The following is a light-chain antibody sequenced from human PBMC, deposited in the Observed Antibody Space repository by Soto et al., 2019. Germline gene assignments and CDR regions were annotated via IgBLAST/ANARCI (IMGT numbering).Light chain of an antibody. CDR3: QVWDSSSDHVI. V-gene: IGLV3-21*02. Sequence: SYELTQPPSVSVAPGQTASITCGGNVIGSISVHWYQQKPGQAPVLVVYDDSDRPSGIPERFSGSNSRNTATLTISRVEAGDEVDYYCQVWDSSSDHVIFGGGTKPTV. CDR1: VIGSIS. J-gene: IGLJ2*01. CDR2: DDS.